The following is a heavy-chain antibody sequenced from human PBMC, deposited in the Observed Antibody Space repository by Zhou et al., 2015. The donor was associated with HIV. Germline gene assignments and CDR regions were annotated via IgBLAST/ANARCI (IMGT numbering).Heavy chain of an antibody. CDR1: GGTFSSYA. J-gene: IGHJ4*02. Sequence: QVQLVQSGAEVKKPGSSVKVSCKASGGTFSSYAISWVRQAPGQGPEWMGGIIPIFGTANYAQKFQGRVTITADESTSTAYMELSSLRSEDTAVYYCARVPRRSTSCYFDYWGQGTLVTVSS. D-gene: IGHD2-2*01. CDR2: IIPIFGTA. V-gene: IGHV1-69*01. CDR3: ARVPRRSTSCYFDY.